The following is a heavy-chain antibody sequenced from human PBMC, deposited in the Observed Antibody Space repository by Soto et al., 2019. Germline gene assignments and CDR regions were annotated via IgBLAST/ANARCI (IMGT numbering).Heavy chain of an antibody. V-gene: IGHV3-11*05. D-gene: IGHD5-12*01. CDR1: GFTFSDYY. J-gene: IGHJ4*02. CDR2: ISSSSSYT. CDR3: SRDSVYYVGYEFTAFEY. Sequence: QVQLVESGGGLVKPGGSLRLSCAASGFTFSDYYMSWIRQAPGKGLEWVSYISSSSSYTNYADSVKGRFTISRDNAKKSLFLQRHRLRAEDQPVYYCSRDSVYYVGYEFTAFEYWGQGTLVTVSS.